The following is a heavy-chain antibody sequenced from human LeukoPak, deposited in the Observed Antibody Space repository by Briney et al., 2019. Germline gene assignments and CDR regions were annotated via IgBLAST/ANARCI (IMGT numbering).Heavy chain of an antibody. D-gene: IGHD3-9*01. CDR2: INHSGST. CDR1: GGSFSGYY. J-gene: IGHJ4*02. V-gene: IGHV4-34*01. Sequence: PSETLSLTCAVYGGSFSGYYWSWIRQPPGKGLEWIGEINHSGSTNYNPSLKSRVTISVDSSKNQFSLELSSVTAADTAVYYCARRPFTIISSSEYYFDYWGQGTLVTVSS. CDR3: ARRPFTIISSSEYYFDY.